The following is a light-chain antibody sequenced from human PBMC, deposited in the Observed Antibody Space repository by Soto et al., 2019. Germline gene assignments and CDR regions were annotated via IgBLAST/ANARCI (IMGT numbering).Light chain of an antibody. Sequence: SALTQPASVSGSPGQSITISCTGTSNDVGGYHYVSWYQQYPGKAPNLIIYEISHRPSGVSNRFSGSKSGNTASLTISGLQAEDEADYYCSSYTYSGTLVVFGGGTKVTVL. J-gene: IGLJ3*02. V-gene: IGLV2-14*01. CDR1: SNDVGGYHY. CDR3: SSYTYSGTLVV. CDR2: EIS.